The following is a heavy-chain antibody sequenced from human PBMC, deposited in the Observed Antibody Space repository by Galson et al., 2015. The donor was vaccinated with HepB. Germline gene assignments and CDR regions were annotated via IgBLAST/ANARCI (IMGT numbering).Heavy chain of an antibody. J-gene: IGHJ5*02. Sequence: PALVKPTQTLTLTCTVSGFSLSNARMGVSWIRQPPGKALEWLAHIFSNDEKSYSTSLKSRLTISKDTSKSQVVLTMTNMDPVDTATYYCARSYYDFWSGWVGFDPWGQGTLVTVSS. CDR2: IFSNDEK. D-gene: IGHD3-3*01. CDR1: GFSLSNARMG. CDR3: ARSYYDFWSGWVGFDP. V-gene: IGHV2-26*01.